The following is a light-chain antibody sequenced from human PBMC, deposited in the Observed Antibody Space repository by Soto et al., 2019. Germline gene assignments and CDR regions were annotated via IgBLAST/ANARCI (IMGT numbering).Light chain of an antibody. CDR1: SGDIGSYNR. V-gene: IGLV2-14*01. J-gene: IGLJ1*01. Sequence: QSVLTQPASVSGSPGQSITISCTGSSGDIGSYNRVSWYQQHPGKAPKLIIYEVTDRPSGVSNRFSGSKSGNTASLTISGPQAEYEAEYYCSSYTNINTRACVFGTGTKLTVL. CDR2: EVT. CDR3: SSYTNINTRACV.